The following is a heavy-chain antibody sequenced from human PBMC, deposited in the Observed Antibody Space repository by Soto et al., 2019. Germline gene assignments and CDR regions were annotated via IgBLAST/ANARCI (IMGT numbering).Heavy chain of an antibody. Sequence: RRLSCAASGFIFSSFSMHWIRQAPGNGLEWVSSISSGGTYIYYADSVKGRFTISRDNAKNSLYLQMNTLRAEDTAVYYCARDRVAVAAGNWFDPWGQGTLVTVSS. CDR1: GFIFSSFS. J-gene: IGHJ5*02. CDR2: ISSGGTYI. CDR3: ARDRVAVAAGNWFDP. D-gene: IGHD6-19*01. V-gene: IGHV3-21*01.